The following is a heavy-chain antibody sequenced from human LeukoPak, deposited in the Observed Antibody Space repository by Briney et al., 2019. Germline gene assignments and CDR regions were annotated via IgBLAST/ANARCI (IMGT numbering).Heavy chain of an antibody. CDR2: IYHSGST. CDR3: ARTHDFWSGYYYMDV. D-gene: IGHD3-3*01. J-gene: IGHJ6*03. Sequence: SETLSLTCTVSGGSISSYYWSWIRQPPGKGLEWIGYIYHSGSTNYNPSLESRVTISVDTSKNQFSLKLSSVTAADTAVYYCARTHDFWSGYYYMDVWGKGTTVTVSS. CDR1: GGSISSYY. V-gene: IGHV4-59*01.